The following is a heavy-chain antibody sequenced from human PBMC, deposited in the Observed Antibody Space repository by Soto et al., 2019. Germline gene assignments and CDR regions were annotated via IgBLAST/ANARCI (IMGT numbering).Heavy chain of an antibody. Sequence: EVQLVESGGDLVQPGGSLRLSCAVSGFTFSHYWMTWVRQAPGKGLEWVANIKEDGSDKNYVDSAKGRFTISRDNAKNSLYLQMNSLRAENTAVYYCARSGSEVDYWGQGTLVIVSS. CDR2: IKEDGSDK. CDR1: GFTFSHYW. J-gene: IGHJ4*02. V-gene: IGHV3-7*01. CDR3: ARSGSEVDY. D-gene: IGHD3-10*01.